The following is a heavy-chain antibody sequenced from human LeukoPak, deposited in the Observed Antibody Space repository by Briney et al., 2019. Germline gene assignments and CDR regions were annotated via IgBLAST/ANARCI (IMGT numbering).Heavy chain of an antibody. CDR2: IGYSGTT. J-gene: IGHJ4*02. D-gene: IGHD6-6*01. Sequence: SETLSLTCTVSGGSVRSDSNYWSWIRQPPGKGLEWIGYIGYSGTTNYNPSLKSRVTMFVDMSKNQFSLRLSSVTAADTAVYYCARHRAYSSSSPFDYWGQGTLVTVSS. CDR1: GGSVRSDSNY. CDR3: ARHRAYSSSSPFDY. V-gene: IGHV4-61*01.